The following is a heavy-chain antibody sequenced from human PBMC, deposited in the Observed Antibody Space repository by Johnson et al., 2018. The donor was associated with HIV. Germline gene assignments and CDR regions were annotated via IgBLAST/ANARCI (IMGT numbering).Heavy chain of an antibody. CDR1: GFTFSDYY. Sequence: QVQLVESGGGLVKPGGSLRLSCAASGFTFSDYYMIWIRQAPGKGLEWLSFITSSGTSSYYADSVKGRLTISRDHAKNSLYLQMNSLRAEDTDVYFCARAINDAFDIWGQGTMVTVSP. V-gene: IGHV3-11*04. CDR2: ITSSGTSS. CDR3: ARAINDAFDI. J-gene: IGHJ3*02.